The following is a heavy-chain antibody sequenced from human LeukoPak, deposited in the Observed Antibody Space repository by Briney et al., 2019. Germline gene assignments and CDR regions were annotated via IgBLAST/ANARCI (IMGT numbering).Heavy chain of an antibody. CDR3: ARPLYGSGSYYRGDDAFDI. D-gene: IGHD3-10*01. J-gene: IGHJ3*02. V-gene: IGHV3-33*01. CDR2: IWYDGSNK. Sequence: GGSLRLSCAASGLTFSDYNMHWVRQAPGKGLEWVAIIWYDGSNKYYADSVKGRFTISRDNSKNTLYLQMNSLRAEDTAVYYCARPLYGSGSYYRGDDAFDIWGQGTMVTVSS. CDR1: GLTFSDYN.